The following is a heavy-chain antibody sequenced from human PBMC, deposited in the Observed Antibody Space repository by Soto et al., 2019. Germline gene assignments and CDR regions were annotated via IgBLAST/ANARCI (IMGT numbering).Heavy chain of an antibody. CDR3: ARAGTTYNWFDP. Sequence: SETLSLTCTVSGGSIRSYHWSWIRQPPGKGLEWIGYIYNTGSTNYNPSLKSRVTISVDTSKNQFSLKLSSVTAADTAVYYCARAGTTYNWFDPWGQGTQVTVS. D-gene: IGHD4-4*01. CDR2: IYNTGST. CDR1: GGSIRSYH. V-gene: IGHV4-59*01. J-gene: IGHJ5*02.